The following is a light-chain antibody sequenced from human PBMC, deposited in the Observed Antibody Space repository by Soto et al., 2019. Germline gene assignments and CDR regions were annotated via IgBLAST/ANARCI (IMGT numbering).Light chain of an antibody. CDR3: AAWDDSLSVYVV. V-gene: IGLV1-47*01. CDR2: RNN. J-gene: IGLJ2*01. CDR1: SSNIGSNY. Sequence: QSVLTQPPSASGTPGQRVTISCSGSSSNIGSNYVYWYQQLPGTAPKLLIYRNNQRPSGVPDRFSGSKSGTSASLAISGLRSDDEADYYCAAWDDSLSVYVVFGGGTKLNVL.